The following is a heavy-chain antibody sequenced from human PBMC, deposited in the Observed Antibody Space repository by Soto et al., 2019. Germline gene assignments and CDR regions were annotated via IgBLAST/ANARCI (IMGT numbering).Heavy chain of an antibody. CDR1: GYTFTSYD. CDR2: MNPNSGNT. D-gene: IGHD6-19*01. Sequence: ASVKVSCKASGYTFTSYDINWVRQATGQGLEWMGWMNPNSGNTGYAQKFQGRVTMTRNTSISTAYMELSSLRSEDTAVYYCAIGRSGWIQYYYYYGMDVWGQGTTVTV. V-gene: IGHV1-8*01. CDR3: AIGRSGWIQYYYYYGMDV. J-gene: IGHJ6*02.